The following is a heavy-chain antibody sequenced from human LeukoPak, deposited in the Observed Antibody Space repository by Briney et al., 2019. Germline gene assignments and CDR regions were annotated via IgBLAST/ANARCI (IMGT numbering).Heavy chain of an antibody. Sequence: AASVKVSCKASGGTFSSYAISWVRQAPGQGLEWMGGIIPIFGTANYAQKFQGRVTITADKSTSTAYMELSSLRSEDTAVYYCARGPTHSVLRYFDWLSYQHNWFDPWGQGTLVTVSS. CDR1: GGTFSSYA. V-gene: IGHV1-69*06. CDR3: ARGPTHSVLRYFDWLSYQHNWFDP. CDR2: IIPIFGTA. D-gene: IGHD3-9*01. J-gene: IGHJ5*02.